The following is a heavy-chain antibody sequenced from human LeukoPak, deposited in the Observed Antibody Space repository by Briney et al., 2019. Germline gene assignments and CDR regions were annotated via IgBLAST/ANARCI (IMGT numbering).Heavy chain of an antibody. J-gene: IGHJ3*02. Sequence: PGGSLRLSCAASRSSFSSYSMSWVRQAPGKGLEWVSSITSSSSFIYYADSVKGRFTISRDNARNSLYLQMNSLRAEDTAVYYCARGAGGYDWNDAFDIWGQGTMVTVSS. CDR2: ITSSSSFI. CDR3: ARGAGGYDWNDAFDI. CDR1: RSSFSSYS. D-gene: IGHD5-12*01. V-gene: IGHV3-21*01.